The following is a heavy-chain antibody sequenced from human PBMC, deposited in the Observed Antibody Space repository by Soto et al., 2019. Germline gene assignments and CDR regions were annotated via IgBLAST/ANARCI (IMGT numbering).Heavy chain of an antibody. CDR1: GYTFTGYY. CDR2: INPNSGGT. J-gene: IGHJ5*02. V-gene: IGHV1-2*02. Sequence: ASVKVSCKASGYTFTGYYMHWVRQAPGQGFEWMGWINPNSGGTNYAQKFQGRVTMTRDTSISTAYMELSRLRSDDTAVYYCARGLDYYDNWFDPWGQGTLVTVSS. D-gene: IGHD3-10*01. CDR3: ARGLDYYDNWFDP.